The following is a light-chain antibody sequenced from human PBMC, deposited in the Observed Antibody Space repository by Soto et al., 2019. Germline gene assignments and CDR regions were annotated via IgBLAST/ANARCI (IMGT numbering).Light chain of an antibody. CDR3: QQHGTSPPSWT. Sequence: EIVLTQSPATLSLSPGERATLSCRASQSVSSYLAWYQQKPGQAPRLLIYDASNRATGIPARFSGSGSGTDFTLTISRLEPEDFAVYYCQQHGTSPPSWTFGQGTKVEIK. V-gene: IGKV3-11*01. CDR1: QSVSSY. CDR2: DAS. J-gene: IGKJ1*01.